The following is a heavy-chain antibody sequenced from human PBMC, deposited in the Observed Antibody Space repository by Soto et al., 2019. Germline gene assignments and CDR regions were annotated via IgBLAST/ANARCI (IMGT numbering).Heavy chain of an antibody. CDR1: GFSLSARGMG. CDR2: IYWDADK. Sequence: QITLKESGPTLVKPTQTLTLTCTFSGFSLSARGMGVGWIRQPPGKALEWLALIYWDADKWYSPSLRSRLTITEDTPKNQVVLSMTNMDPVDTDTYYCAHRSRGWQYYFPYRGQGSLVTVSS. V-gene: IGHV2-5*02. D-gene: IGHD6-19*01. J-gene: IGHJ4*02. CDR3: AHRSRGWQYYFPY.